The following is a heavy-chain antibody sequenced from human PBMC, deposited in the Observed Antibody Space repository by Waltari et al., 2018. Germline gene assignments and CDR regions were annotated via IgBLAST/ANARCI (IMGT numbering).Heavy chain of an antibody. J-gene: IGHJ4*02. Sequence: EVQLVESGGGLVQPGGSLRLSCAASGFTFSSYSMNWVRQAPGKGLEWVSYISSSSSTIYYADSVKGRFTISRDNAKNSLYLQMNSLRAEDTAVYYCAREHCSSTSCYGGDYWGQGTLVTVSS. CDR3: AREHCSSTSCYGGDY. CDR2: ISSSSSTI. V-gene: IGHV3-48*01. CDR1: GFTFSSYS. D-gene: IGHD2-2*01.